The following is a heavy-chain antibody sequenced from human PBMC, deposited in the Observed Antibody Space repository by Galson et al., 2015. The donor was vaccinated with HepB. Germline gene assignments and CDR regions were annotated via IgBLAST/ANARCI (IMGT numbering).Heavy chain of an antibody. CDR1: GYTFTSYG. D-gene: IGHD3-10*01. J-gene: IGHJ4*02. CDR3: ARVGVRVTMVRGVTGDLDY. V-gene: IGHV1-18*01. Sequence: SVKVSCKASGYTFTSYGISWVRQAPGQGLEWMGWISAYNGNTNYAQKLQGRVTMTTDTSTSTAYMELRSLRSDDTAVYYCARVGVRVTMVRGVTGDLDYWGQGTLVTAS. CDR2: ISAYNGNT.